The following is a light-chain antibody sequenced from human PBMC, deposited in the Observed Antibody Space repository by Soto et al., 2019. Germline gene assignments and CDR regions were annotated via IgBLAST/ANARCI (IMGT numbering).Light chain of an antibody. CDR2: DVS. J-gene: IGLJ2*01. Sequence: QSALTQPASVSGSPGQSITISCTGTSSDIGDYNYVSWYQHHPGKAPKLMIYDVSNRPSGVSNRFSGSKSGNTTSLTISGLQAEDEADYYCCSYTSSSTLVVFGGGTKLTVL. CDR3: CSYTSSSTLVV. CDR1: SSDIGDYNY. V-gene: IGLV2-14*03.